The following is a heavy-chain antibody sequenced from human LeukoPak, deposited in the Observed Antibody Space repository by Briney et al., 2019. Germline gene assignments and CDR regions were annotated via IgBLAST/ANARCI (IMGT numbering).Heavy chain of an antibody. Sequence: SETLSLTCTVSGGSISSGDYYWSWIRQPPGKGLEWIGRIYTSGSTGYNPSLKSRVTMSVDTSKNQFSLKLSSVTAADTAVYYCARVDLRAAYFDYWGQGTLVTVSS. CDR1: GGSISSGDYY. CDR3: ARVDLRAAYFDY. CDR2: IYTSGST. D-gene: IGHD2-15*01. V-gene: IGHV4-61*02. J-gene: IGHJ4*02.